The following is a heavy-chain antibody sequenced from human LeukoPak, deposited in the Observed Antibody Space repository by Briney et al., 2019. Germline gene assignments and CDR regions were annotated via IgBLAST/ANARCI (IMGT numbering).Heavy chain of an antibody. V-gene: IGHV1-69*04. D-gene: IGHD3-22*01. Sequence: PRASVKVSCKASGGTFSSYAISWVRQAPGQGLEWMGRIIPIRGIANYAQKFQGRVTITADNSTSTAYMELSSLSSEDTAVYYCARQIKHASSGYYASYYYYYGMDVWGQGTTVTVSS. CDR2: IIPIRGIA. J-gene: IGHJ6*02. CDR1: GGTFSSYA. CDR3: ARQIKHASSGYYASYYYYYGMDV.